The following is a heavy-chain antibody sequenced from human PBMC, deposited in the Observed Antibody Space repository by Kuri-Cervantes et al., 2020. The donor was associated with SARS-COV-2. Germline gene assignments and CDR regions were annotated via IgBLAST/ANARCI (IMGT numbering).Heavy chain of an antibody. V-gene: IGHV1-2*02. Sequence: ASVKGSFKASGYPLTGYYMRWVRQAPGQGLECMVWINPNSGGTNYAQKFQGRVTMTRDTSISTAYMGLSRLRSDDAAVYYCARGRLTRHYWGQGTLLTVSS. CDR3: ARGRLTRHY. CDR1: GYPLTGYY. J-gene: IGHJ4*02. D-gene: IGHD4/OR15-4a*01. CDR2: INPNSGGT.